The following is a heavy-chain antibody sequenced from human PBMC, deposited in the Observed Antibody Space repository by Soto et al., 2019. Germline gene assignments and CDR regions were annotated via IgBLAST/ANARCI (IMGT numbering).Heavy chain of an antibody. CDR2: IYYSGST. V-gene: IGHV4-59*01. CDR1: GGSISSYY. J-gene: IGHJ6*02. CDR3: ASLWGTYPIGMDV. D-gene: IGHD3-16*02. Sequence: QVQLQESGPGLVKPSETLSLTCTVSGGSISSYYWSWIRQPPGKGLEWIGYIYYSGSTNYNPSLKSRVTISVDTSKNQFSLKLSSVTAADTAVYYCASLWGTYPIGMDVWGQGTTVTVSS.